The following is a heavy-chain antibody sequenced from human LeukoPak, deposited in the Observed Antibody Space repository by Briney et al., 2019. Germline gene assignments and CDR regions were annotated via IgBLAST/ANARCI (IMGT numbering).Heavy chain of an antibody. Sequence: GASVKVSCKASGYTFTGYYMHWVGQAPGQGLEWMGGINPNSVGTNYAQKFEGRVTMTRDTSIRTAYLELSRLRSDDTAVYYCARDHEWGKYGGNSGGVVWGQGTLVTVSS. J-gene: IGHJ4*02. CDR1: GYTFTGYY. CDR3: ARDHEWGKYGGNSGGVV. V-gene: IGHV1-2*02. D-gene: IGHD4-23*01. CDR2: INPNSVGT.